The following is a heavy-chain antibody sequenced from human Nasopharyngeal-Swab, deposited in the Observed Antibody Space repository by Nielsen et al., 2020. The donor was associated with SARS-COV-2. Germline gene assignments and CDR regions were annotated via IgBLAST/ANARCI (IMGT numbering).Heavy chain of an antibody. D-gene: IGHD3-22*01. CDR3: ARPGYDSSGYTSYFDY. J-gene: IGHJ4*02. CDR2: IYYSGST. Sequence: WIRQPPGKGLEWIGRIYYSGSTYYNPALKGRVTISVDTSKNQFSLTLSFVTAADTAVYYYARPGYDSSGYTSYFDYWGQGTLVTVSS. V-gene: IGHV4-39*01.